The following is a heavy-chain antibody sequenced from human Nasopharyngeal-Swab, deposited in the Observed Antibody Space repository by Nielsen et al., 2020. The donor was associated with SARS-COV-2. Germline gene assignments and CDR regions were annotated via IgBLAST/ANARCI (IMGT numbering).Heavy chain of an antibody. J-gene: IGHJ3*02. CDR1: GASITSQY. CDR2: FYYIGDT. Sequence: SEPLSLTCTVSGASITSQYWSWVRQSPGKGLEWLGYFYYIGDTNYSPSLKSRVTISVDTSKKQFSLKLSSVTAADTAIYYCARHAHCRDAFDIWGRGTMVTVS. D-gene: IGHD2-15*01. V-gene: IGHV4-59*08. CDR3: ARHAHCRDAFDI.